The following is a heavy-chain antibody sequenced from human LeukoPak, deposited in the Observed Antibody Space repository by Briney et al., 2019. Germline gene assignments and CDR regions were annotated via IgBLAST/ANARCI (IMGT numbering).Heavy chain of an antibody. CDR1: GFIVSDHY. CDR2: IYSGGST. Sequence: GGSLRLSCAASGFIVSDHYMGWVRQAPGKGLEWVSVIYSGGSTYYADSVKGRFTISRDNSKNTLYLQMNSLRAEDTAVYYCARGNPCSSSWYLCYFDYWGQGTLVTVSS. CDR3: ARGNPCSSSWYLCYFDY. V-gene: IGHV3-66*01. J-gene: IGHJ4*02. D-gene: IGHD6-13*01.